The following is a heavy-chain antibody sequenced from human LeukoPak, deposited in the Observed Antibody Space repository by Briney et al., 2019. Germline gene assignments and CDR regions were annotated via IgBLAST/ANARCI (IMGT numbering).Heavy chain of an antibody. CDR2: IIPIFGTA. J-gene: IGHJ3*02. Sequence: SVKVSCKASGYTFTGYYMHWVRQAPGQGLEWMGGIIPIFGTANYAQKFQGRVTITTDESTSTAYLELSSLRSEDTAVYYCARLLYYYDSSGPHAFDIWGQGTMVTVSS. V-gene: IGHV1-69*05. D-gene: IGHD3-22*01. CDR1: GYTFTGYY. CDR3: ARLLYYYDSSGPHAFDI.